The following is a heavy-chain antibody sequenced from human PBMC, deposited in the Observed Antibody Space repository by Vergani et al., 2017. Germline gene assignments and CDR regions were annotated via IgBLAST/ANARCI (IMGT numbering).Heavy chain of an antibody. CDR2: IIPIFGTA. J-gene: IGHJ6*03. Sequence: QVQLVQSGAEVKKPGSSVKVSCKASGGTFSSYAISWVRQAPGQGLEWMGGIIPIFGTANYAQKFQGRVTITADESTSTAYMELSSLRSEDTAVYYCARSRCGGDCYYYSYYYMDVWGKGTTVTVSS. CDR3: ARSRCGGDCYYYSYYYMDV. CDR1: GGTFSSYA. V-gene: IGHV1-69*01. D-gene: IGHD2-21*02.